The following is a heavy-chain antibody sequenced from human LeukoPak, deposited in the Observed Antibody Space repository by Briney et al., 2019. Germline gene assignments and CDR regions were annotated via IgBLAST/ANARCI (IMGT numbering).Heavy chain of an antibody. D-gene: IGHD3-10*01. Sequence: PSETLSLTCTVSGGSISSSSYYWGWIRQPPGKGLEWIGSIYYSGSTYYNPSLKSRVTISVDTSKNQFSLKLSSVTAADTAVYYCARGEVRLWFGELLDYWGQGTLVTVSS. J-gene: IGHJ4*02. CDR3: ARGEVRLWFGELLDY. CDR2: IYYSGST. CDR1: GGSISSSSYY. V-gene: IGHV4-39*07.